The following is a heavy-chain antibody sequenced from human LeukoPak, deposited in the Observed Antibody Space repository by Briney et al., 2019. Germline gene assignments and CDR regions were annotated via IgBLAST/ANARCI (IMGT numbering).Heavy chain of an antibody. CDR3: ATASPLSTGMGDYFDY. D-gene: IGHD1-26*01. J-gene: IGHJ4*02. CDR2: FDPEDGET. CDR1: GYTLTELS. Sequence: ASVKVSCKVSGYTLTELSMHWVRQAPGKGLEWMGGFDPEDGETIYAQKFQGRVTMTEDTSTDTAYMELSSLRSEDTAVYYCATASPLSTGMGDYFDYWGQGTLVTVSS. V-gene: IGHV1-24*01.